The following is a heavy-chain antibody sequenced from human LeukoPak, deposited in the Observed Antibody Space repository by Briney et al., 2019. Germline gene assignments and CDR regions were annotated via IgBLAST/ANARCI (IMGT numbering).Heavy chain of an antibody. V-gene: IGHV1-46*01. J-gene: IGHJ4*02. Sequence: GASVKVSCKASGYTFTSYYMHWVRQAPGQGLEWMGIINPSGGSTTYAQRFQGRVTMTRDTSTSTVYMELSSLGSEDTAVYHCARDYFDYWGQGTLVTVSS. CDR1: GYTFTSYY. CDR3: ARDYFDY. CDR2: INPSGGST.